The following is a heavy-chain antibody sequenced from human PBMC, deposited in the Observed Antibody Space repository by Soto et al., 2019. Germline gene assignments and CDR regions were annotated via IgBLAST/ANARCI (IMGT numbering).Heavy chain of an antibody. D-gene: IGHD7-27*01. J-gene: IGHJ5*01. CDR2: IYKSATT. V-gene: IGHV4-30-4*01. Sequence: TSETLSLTCSVSGDSISNLDYFWAWIRQPPGQALEYIGYIYKSATTYYNPSFESRVAISVDTSKSQFSLNVTSVTAADTAVYFCARGRYCLTGRCFPNWFDSWGQGALVTVSS. CDR3: ARGRYCLTGRCFPNWFDS. CDR1: GDSISNLDYF.